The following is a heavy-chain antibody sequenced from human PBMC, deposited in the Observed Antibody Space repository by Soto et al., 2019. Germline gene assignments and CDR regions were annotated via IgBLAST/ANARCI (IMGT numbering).Heavy chain of an antibody. J-gene: IGHJ6*02. CDR1: GYTFTSYT. Sequence: ASVKVSCKASGYTFTSYTMHWVRQAPGQRLEWMGWINAGNGNTKYSQKFQGRVTITRDTSASTAYMELSSLRSEDTAVYYCARVWVGPNYYYYGMNVWGQGTTVTVSS. CDR2: INAGNGNT. V-gene: IGHV1-3*01. D-gene: IGHD1-26*01. CDR3: ARVWVGPNYYYYGMNV.